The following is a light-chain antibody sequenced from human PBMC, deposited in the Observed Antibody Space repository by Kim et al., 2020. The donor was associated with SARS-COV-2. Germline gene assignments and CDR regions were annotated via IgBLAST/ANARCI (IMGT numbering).Light chain of an antibody. CDR3: HQRSNWPLT. V-gene: IGKV3-11*01. CDR1: RSVNTY. J-gene: IGKJ4*01. CDR2: DAS. Sequence: LSPGERATLSRRASRSVNTYLVSYQQKPGPAPRLLFYDASTRATGIPARFSGSGSGTDFTLTISSLEPQDFAVYYCHQRSNWPLTFGGGTKVDIK.